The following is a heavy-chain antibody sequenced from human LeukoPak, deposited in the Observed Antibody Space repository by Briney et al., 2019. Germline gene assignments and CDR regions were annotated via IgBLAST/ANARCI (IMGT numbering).Heavy chain of an antibody. CDR2: ISYTGTI. D-gene: IGHD3-9*01. CDR3: AGGEILTGHYTFDY. J-gene: IGHJ4*02. V-gene: IGHV3-48*01. CDR1: GFTFSSYS. Sequence: GGSLRLSCAASGFTFSSYSMNWVRQAPGKGLEWVSYISYTGTIYYADSVKGRFTISRDNSKNTLYLQMNSLRAEDTAVYYCAGGEILTGHYTFDYWGQGTLVTVSS.